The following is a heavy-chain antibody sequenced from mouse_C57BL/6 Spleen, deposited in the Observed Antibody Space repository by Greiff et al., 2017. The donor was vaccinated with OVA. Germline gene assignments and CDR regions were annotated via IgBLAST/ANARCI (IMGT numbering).Heavy chain of an antibody. D-gene: IGHD3-3*01. V-gene: IGHV1-61*01. Sequence: QVQLKQPGAELVKPAASVKMSCKASGYTFTSYWITWVKQRPGQGLEWIGNIDPSDSETHYNQKFKDKATLTVDKSSSTAYMQLSSLTSEDSAVYYCARGTGYAMDYWGQGTSVTVSS. CDR3: ARGTGYAMDY. CDR2: IDPSDSET. CDR1: GYTFTSYW. J-gene: IGHJ4*01.